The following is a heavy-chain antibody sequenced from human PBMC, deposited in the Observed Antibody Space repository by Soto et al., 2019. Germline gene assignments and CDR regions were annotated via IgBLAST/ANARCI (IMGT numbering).Heavy chain of an antibody. CDR2: ISSNSAYI. CDR3: TRDASRYSSARGSFDP. V-gene: IGHV3-21*01. CDR1: GFTFRSFT. D-gene: IGHD5-18*01. Sequence: GGSLRLSCAASGFTFRSFTMNWVRQAPGKGLEWVSTISSNSAYIYYTDALRGRFTISRDNAKNSLHLQMNSLRAEDTAVYYYTRDASRYSSARGSFDPCGPGTLVTVSS. J-gene: IGHJ5*02.